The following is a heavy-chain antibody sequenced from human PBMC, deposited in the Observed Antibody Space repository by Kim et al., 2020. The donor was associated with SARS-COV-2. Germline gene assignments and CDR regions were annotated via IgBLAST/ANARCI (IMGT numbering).Heavy chain of an antibody. CDR1: GFTFSSYW. J-gene: IGHJ2*01. V-gene: IGHV3-7*01. D-gene: IGHD3-16*01. CDR2: TNQDGNGR. Sequence: GGSLRLSCAASGFTFSSYWMSWVRQTPGKGLEWVANTNQDGNGRYYLDSARGRFTISRDNAKNSLYLEMNSLRAEDTAVYYCARDLDRLSWYFYLWGRGVLVTVSS. CDR3: ARDLDRLSWYFYL.